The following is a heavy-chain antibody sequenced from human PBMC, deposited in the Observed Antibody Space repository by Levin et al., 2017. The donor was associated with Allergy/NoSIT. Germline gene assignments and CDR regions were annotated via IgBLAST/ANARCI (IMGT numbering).Heavy chain of an antibody. CDR2: ITSRSNYI. CDR1: GFNFNTYS. Sequence: GGSLRLSCVASGFNFNTYSMNWVRQAPGKGLEWVSSITSRSNYIYYADSVKGRFTISRDNARNSLYLQLNSLRGEDTAVYYCVRGEDTVVVSAYGMDVWGLGTTVTVSS. CDR3: VRGEDTVVVSAYGMDV. J-gene: IGHJ6*02. V-gene: IGHV3-21*01. D-gene: IGHD2-2*01.